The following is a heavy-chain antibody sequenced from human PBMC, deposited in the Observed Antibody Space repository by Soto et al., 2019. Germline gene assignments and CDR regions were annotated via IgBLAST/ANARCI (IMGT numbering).Heavy chain of an antibody. CDR3: ARGLQRPPLYYMTTVARYYYYGMDV. CDR2: INHSGST. J-gene: IGHJ6*02. D-gene: IGHD4-17*01. V-gene: IGHV4-34*01. CDR1: GGSFSGYY. Sequence: SETLSLTCAVYGGSFSGYYWSWIRQPPGKGLEWIGEINHSGSTNYNPSLKSRVTISVDTSKNQFSLKLSSVTAADTAVYYCARGLQRPPLYYMTTVARYYYYGMDVWGQGTTVTVSS.